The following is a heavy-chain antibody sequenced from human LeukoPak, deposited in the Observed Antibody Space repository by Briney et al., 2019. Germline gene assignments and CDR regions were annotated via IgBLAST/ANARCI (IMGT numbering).Heavy chain of an antibody. J-gene: IGHJ4*02. D-gene: IGHD3-10*01. V-gene: IGHV3-7*01. CDR2: IKQDTIEK. CDR1: GFSFRDYW. Sequence: PGGSLRLSCAASGFSFRDYWMTWIRQAPGKGLEWVANIKQDTIEKNYLDSVRGRFTISRDNAKNLLYLQMNSLRAEDTAVYYCASGFGIFDYWGQGALVTVSS. CDR3: ASGFGIFDY.